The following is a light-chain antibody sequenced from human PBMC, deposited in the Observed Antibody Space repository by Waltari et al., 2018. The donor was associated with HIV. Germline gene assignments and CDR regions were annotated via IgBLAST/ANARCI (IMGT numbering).Light chain of an antibody. Sequence: SYDLTQPPSVSVSPGQTANITCSGDKLGNKYISWYHQKSGQSPVFVIYQDNKRPSGIPERFSGSNSGNTATLTISGTQTMDEGDFYCQAWDSTTAVFGGGTKVTVV. CDR1: KLGNKY. CDR3: QAWDSTTAV. V-gene: IGLV3-1*01. J-gene: IGLJ3*02. CDR2: QDN.